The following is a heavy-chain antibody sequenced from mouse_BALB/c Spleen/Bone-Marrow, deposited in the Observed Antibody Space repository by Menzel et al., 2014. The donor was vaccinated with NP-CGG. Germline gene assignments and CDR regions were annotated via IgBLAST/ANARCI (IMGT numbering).Heavy chain of an antibody. J-gene: IGHJ4*01. Sequence: EVQLQQSGAELAKPGASVKMSCKASGYTFTTYWMHWVKQSHVKSLEWIGRINPFIGATSYSQNFKDKASLTVDKSSSTAYMELHILTFEDSAVYYCARSRYVPMDYWGQGTSVTVSS. D-gene: IGHD2-12*01. V-gene: IGHV1-34*02. CDR1: GYTFTTYW. CDR3: ARSRYVPMDY. CDR2: INPFIGAT.